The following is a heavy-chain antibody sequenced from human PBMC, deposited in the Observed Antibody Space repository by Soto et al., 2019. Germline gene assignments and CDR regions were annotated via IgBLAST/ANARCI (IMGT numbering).Heavy chain of an antibody. D-gene: IGHD2-2*01. CDR2: IYYSGST. J-gene: IGHJ4*02. V-gene: IGHV4-30-4*01. CDR3: ARHCISTSCQDTAFDY. CDR1: GGSISSGDYY. Sequence: QVQLQESGPGLVKPSQTLSLTCTVSGGSISSGDYYWSWIRQPPGKGLEWIGYIYYSGSTYYNPSLKSRVTISVDTSKNQFSLKLSSVTAADTAVYYCARHCISTSCQDTAFDYWGQGTLVTVSS.